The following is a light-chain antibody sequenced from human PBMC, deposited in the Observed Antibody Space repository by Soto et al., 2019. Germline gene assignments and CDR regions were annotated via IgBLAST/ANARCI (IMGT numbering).Light chain of an antibody. V-gene: IGKV3-20*01. CDR2: GAS. Sequence: EIVLTQSPGTLSLSPGERATLSCRASQSVSSSYLAWYQQKTGQAPRLLIYGASSRATGIQDRFSGSGSGTDFTLTISRLEPEDFAVYYCQQYGSSQWTFGQGTKVEIK. CDR1: QSVSSSY. J-gene: IGKJ1*01. CDR3: QQYGSSQWT.